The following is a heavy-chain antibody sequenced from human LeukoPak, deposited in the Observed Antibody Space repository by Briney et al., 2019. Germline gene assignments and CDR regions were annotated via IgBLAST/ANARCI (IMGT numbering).Heavy chain of an antibody. Sequence: GGSLRLSCAASGFTFSSSWMHWVRQAPGKGLVWVSRINHDGSTTNYVDSVKGRFTISRDNAKNTLYLRMNSLRAEDTAVFYCVRDRFYAMDVWGQGTTVTVSS. J-gene: IGHJ6*02. CDR1: GFTFSSSW. CDR2: INHDGSTT. CDR3: VRDRFYAMDV. V-gene: IGHV3-74*01.